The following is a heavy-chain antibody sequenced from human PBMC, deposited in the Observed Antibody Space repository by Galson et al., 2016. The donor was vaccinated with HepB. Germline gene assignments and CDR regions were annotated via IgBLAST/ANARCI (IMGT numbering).Heavy chain of an antibody. CDR1: GGSISSGGLY. CDR2: LYNSGST. Sequence: TLSLTCTVSGGSISSGGLYWSWIRQFPGKGLEWIGCLYNSGSTYHNPSLKSRVIISLDTSKNQFSLRLRSVTVADTAVYYCARLPSGLGYNWIDVWGRGTLVTVSS. V-gene: IGHV4-31*03. CDR3: ARLPSGLGYNWIDV. D-gene: IGHD6-19*01. J-gene: IGHJ5*02.